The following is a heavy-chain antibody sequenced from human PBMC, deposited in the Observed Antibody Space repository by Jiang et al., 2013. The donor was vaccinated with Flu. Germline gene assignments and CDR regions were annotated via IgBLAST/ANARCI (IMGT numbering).Heavy chain of an antibody. J-gene: IGHJ4*02. Sequence: SGAEVKKPGSSVKVSCKASGGTFSSYAISWARQAPGQGLEWMGGIIPIFGTANYAQKFQGRVTITADESTSTAYMELSSLRSEDTAVYYCARIQKVVPAADYYFDYWGQGTLVTVSS. CDR1: GGTFSSYA. V-gene: IGHV1-69*01. CDR3: ARIQKVVPAADYYFDY. CDR2: IIPIFGTA. D-gene: IGHD2-2*01.